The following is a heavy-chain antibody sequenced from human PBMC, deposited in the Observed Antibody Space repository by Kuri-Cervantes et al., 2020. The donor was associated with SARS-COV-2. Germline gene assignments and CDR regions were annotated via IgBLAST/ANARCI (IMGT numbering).Heavy chain of an antibody. CDR3: ARLIGDGYPRYSFDH. J-gene: IGHJ4*02. CDR2: INWNGGST. Sequence: GESLKISCAASGFTFDDYGMSWVRQAPGKGLEWVSGINWNGGSTGYADSVKGRFTISRDNAKNSLYLQMNSLRAEDTAVYYCARLIGDGYPRYSFDHWGQGTLVTVSS. D-gene: IGHD5-24*01. CDR1: GFTFDDYG. V-gene: IGHV3-20*04.